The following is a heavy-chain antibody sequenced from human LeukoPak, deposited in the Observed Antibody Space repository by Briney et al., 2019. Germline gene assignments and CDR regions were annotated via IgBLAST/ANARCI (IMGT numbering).Heavy chain of an antibody. D-gene: IGHD1-14*01. J-gene: IGHJ4*01. CDR1: GFTFSSYW. CDR3: ARDGEPPGLYFDL. Sequence: GGSLTLSCAVSGFTFSSYWMNWVRQAPGKGLEWVASIRMDGVEKTYVDSVKGRFTISRDNTYNSLYLQMSSLRVEDTAVYFCARDGEPPGLYFDLWGRGTLVTVSS. CDR2: IRMDGVEK. V-gene: IGHV3-7*01.